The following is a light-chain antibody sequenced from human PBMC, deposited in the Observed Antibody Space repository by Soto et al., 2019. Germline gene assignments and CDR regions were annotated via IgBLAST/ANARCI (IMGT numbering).Light chain of an antibody. Sequence: EIVLTQSPAPLSLSPGERATLSCRASQSVSNYLAWYQQKPGQAPRLLIYDASNRATGIPARFSGSGSGTDFPLTISSLEPEEFAVYYCQQRSNWPLTFGGGTKVEIK. CDR2: DAS. CDR3: QQRSNWPLT. J-gene: IGKJ4*01. V-gene: IGKV3-11*01. CDR1: QSVSNY.